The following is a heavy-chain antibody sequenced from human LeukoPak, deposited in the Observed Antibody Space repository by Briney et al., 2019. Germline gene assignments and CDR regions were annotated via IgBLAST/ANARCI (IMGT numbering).Heavy chain of an antibody. Sequence: PSETLSLTCTVSGDSISSFYWSWIRQPPGKGLEWIGHIYYSGSTNYNPSLKSRVTISLDRSKDQFSLKLSSMTAADTAVYYCARVNAVIGGNAFDIWGQGTMATVSS. CDR2: IYYSGST. CDR3: ARVNAVIGGNAFDI. J-gene: IGHJ3*02. CDR1: GDSISSFY. D-gene: IGHD3-22*01. V-gene: IGHV4-59*01.